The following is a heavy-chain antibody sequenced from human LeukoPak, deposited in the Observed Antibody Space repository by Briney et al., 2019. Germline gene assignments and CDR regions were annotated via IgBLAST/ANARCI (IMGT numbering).Heavy chain of an antibody. CDR1: GYSFTGYW. J-gene: IGHJ3*02. CDR2: IYPDDSDT. CDR3: ARRWGTYDILTGYYRDQDAFDI. D-gene: IGHD3-9*01. V-gene: IGHV5-51*01. Sequence: GESLKISCKGSGYSFTGYWIAWVRQMPGKGLEWMGIIYPDDSDTTYSPSFQNQVTISADKSIGTAYLQWSSLKASDTAMYYCARRWGTYDILTGYYRDQDAFDIWGQGTMVTVSS.